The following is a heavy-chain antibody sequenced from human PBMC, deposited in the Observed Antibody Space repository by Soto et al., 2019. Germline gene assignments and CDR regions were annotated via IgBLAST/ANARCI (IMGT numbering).Heavy chain of an antibody. J-gene: IGHJ4*02. CDR3: AKNGYGNSLTPDY. V-gene: IGHV3-23*01. CDR2: ISASGGST. D-gene: IGHD2-15*01. Sequence: GGSLRLSCAASGLTFTRYAMSWVRQAPGKGLEWVSGISASGGSTYYADSVKGRFTISRDNSKNSLYLQMNSLRAEDTAVYYCAKNGYGNSLTPDYWGQGTLVTVSS. CDR1: GLTFTRYA.